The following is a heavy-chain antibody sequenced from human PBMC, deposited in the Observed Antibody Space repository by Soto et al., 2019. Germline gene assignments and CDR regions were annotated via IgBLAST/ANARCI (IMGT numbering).Heavy chain of an antibody. CDR3: ATLEGGYSYGSPFPFDY. CDR2: ISYDGSNK. Sequence: PGGSLRLACSASGFTFSSYGMHWVRQAPGKGLEWVAVISYDGSNKYYADSVKGRFTISRDNSKNTLYLQMNSLRAEDTAVYYCATLEGGYSYGSPFPFDYWGQGTLVPVSS. V-gene: IGHV3-30*03. J-gene: IGHJ4*02. CDR1: GFTFSSYG. D-gene: IGHD5-18*01.